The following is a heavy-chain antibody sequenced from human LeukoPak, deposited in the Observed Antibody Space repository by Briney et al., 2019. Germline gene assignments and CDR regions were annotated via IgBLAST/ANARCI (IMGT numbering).Heavy chain of an antibody. CDR2: INTYNGDT. CDR3: ARSSSGWLIDF. Sequence: ASVKVSCKASGGTFSSHVFSWVRQAPGQGLEWMGWINTYNGDTNYGQKIQGRVRMNADTSTKTAYMELGSLRSDDTAIYYCARSSSGWLIDFWGQGTLVSVSS. J-gene: IGHJ4*02. V-gene: IGHV1-18*01. D-gene: IGHD6-19*01. CDR1: GGTFSSHV.